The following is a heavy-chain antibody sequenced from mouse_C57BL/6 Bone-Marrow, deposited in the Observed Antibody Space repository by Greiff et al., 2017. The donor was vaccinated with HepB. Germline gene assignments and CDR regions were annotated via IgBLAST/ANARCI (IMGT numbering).Heavy chain of an antibody. Sequence: VQLQQSGAELVRPGASVKLSCTASGFNIKDDYMHWVKQRPEQGLEWIGWIDPENGDTEYASKFQGKATITADTSSNTAYLQLSSLTSEDTGGYYCTTPYYYGSSYWYFDVWGRGTTVTVSS. V-gene: IGHV14-4*01. J-gene: IGHJ1*03. CDR3: TTPYYYGSSYWYFDV. CDR1: GFNIKDDY. D-gene: IGHD1-1*01. CDR2: IDPENGDT.